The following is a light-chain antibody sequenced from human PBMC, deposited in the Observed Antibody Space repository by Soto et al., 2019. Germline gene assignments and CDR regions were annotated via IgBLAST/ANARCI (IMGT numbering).Light chain of an antibody. V-gene: IGLV2-8*01. CDR2: EVS. Sequence: QSALTQPPSASGSPGQSVAISCTGTSSDVGGYNYVSWYQQHPGKAPKLIIYEVSKRPSGVPDRFSGSKSGNTASLTVSGLQAEDEADYYCISYAGSNNLLFGGGTKVTVL. CDR1: SSDVGGYNY. CDR3: ISYAGSNNLL. J-gene: IGLJ2*01.